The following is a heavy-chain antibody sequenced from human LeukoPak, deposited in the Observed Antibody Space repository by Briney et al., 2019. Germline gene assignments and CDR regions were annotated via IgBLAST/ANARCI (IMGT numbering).Heavy chain of an antibody. D-gene: IGHD3-10*01. J-gene: IGHJ5*02. CDR1: GYSFTSYW. Sequence: GESLKISCKGSGYSFTSYWIGWVRQMPGKGLEWMGIIYPGDSDTRYSPSFQDQVTISADKSISTAYLQWSSLKASDTAMYYCARHRAIGVRGVPWVGPNWFDPWGLGTLVTVSS. V-gene: IGHV5-51*01. CDR2: IYPGDSDT. CDR3: ARHRAIGVRGVPWVGPNWFDP.